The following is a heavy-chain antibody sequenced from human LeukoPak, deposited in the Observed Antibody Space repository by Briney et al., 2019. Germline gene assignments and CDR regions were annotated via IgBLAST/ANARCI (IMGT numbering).Heavy chain of an antibody. CDR1: GFTVSSNY. D-gene: IGHD3-22*01. CDR2: IYSGGST. Sequence: GGSPRLSCAASGFTVSSNYMSWVRQAPGKGLEWVSAIYSGGSTYYADSVKGRFTISRDNSKNTLYLQMNSLRAEDTAVYYCARAAVAPGQGSGYSPDYYYGMDVWGQGTTVTVSS. CDR3: ARAAVAPGQGSGYSPDYYYGMDV. V-gene: IGHV3-66*01. J-gene: IGHJ6*02.